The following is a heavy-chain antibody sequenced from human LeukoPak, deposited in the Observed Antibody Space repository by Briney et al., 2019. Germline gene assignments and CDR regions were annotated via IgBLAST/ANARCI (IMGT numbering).Heavy chain of an antibody. CDR2: IWYDGSNK. CDR3: ARDRGDGSGTYCDY. V-gene: IGHV3-33*01. J-gene: IGHJ4*02. CDR1: GFSFCSNG. Sequence: GGSLRLSCAASGFSFCSNGMHWVRQAPGKGLEWVAVIWYDGSNKYYGDAVKGRFTISRDNSKNTLYLQMNSLRDEDTAVYYCARDRGDGSGTYCDYWGRGTLVTVSS. D-gene: IGHD3-10*01.